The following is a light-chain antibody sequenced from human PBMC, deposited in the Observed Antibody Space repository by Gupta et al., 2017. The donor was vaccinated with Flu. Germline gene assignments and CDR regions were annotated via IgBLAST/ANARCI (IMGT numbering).Light chain of an antibody. CDR1: SSDVGGYNY. V-gene: IGLV2-11*01. J-gene: IGLJ2*01. CDR2: DVS. Sequence: QSALTQPRSVSGSPGQSATISCTGTSSDVGGYNYVSWYQQHPGKAPKLMIYDVSKRPSGVPDHFSGSKSGNTASLTISGLQAEDEADYYCCSYAGSYRRVFGGGTKLTVL. CDR3: CSYAGSYRRV.